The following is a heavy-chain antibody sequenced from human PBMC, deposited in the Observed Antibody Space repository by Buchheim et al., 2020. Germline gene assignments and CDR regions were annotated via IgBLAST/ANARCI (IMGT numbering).Heavy chain of an antibody. D-gene: IGHD5-18*01. CDR2: ISGYDGHS. V-gene: IGHV1-18*04. CDR3: ARDRGYSYEIDY. Sequence: QVQLVQSGAEVRKPGASVRVSCKASGYTFTNFGVSWVRQAPGQGLEWMGWISGYDGHSNSVQKFQGRFPMTTDSSTSPAYLEVRSLRSDDTAVYYCARDRGYSYEIDYWGQGTL. J-gene: IGHJ4*02. CDR1: GYTFTNFG.